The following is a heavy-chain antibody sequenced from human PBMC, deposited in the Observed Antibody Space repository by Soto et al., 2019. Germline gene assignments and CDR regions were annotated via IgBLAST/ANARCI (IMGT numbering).Heavy chain of an antibody. CDR2: ISAYNGNT. CDR3: ASTYPQKYNGNSYGMDV. D-gene: IGHD1-20*01. J-gene: IGHJ6*02. V-gene: IGHV1-18*01. Sequence: QVQLVQSGAEVKKPGASVKVSCKASGYTFTSYGISWVRQAPGQGLEWMGWISAYNGNTNYAQKLQGRVTMTTDTSTSTAYMELRSLRSDDTAVYYCASTYPQKYNGNSYGMDVWGQGTTVTVS. CDR1: GYTFTSYG.